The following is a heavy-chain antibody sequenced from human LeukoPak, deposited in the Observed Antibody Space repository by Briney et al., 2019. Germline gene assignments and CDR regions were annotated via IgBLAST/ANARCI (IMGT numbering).Heavy chain of an antibody. V-gene: IGHV1-46*01. CDR2: INPSAGTT. Sequence: ASVKVSCKASGYSFTSYYIHWVRQAPGQGLECVGLINPSAGTTTYSQKFWGRLTMTRDTSTSTVYMELSGLTSEDTAVYYCARGDMATIYIDSWGQGPLVTVSS. CDR3: ARGDMATIYIDS. D-gene: IGHD5-24*01. J-gene: IGHJ4*02. CDR1: GYSFTSYY.